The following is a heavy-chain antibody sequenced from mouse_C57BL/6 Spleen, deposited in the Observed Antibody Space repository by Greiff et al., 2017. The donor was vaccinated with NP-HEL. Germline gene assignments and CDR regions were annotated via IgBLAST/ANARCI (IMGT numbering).Heavy chain of an antibody. Sequence: DVKLQESGAELVRPGASVKLSCTASGFNIKDDYMHWVKQRPEQGLEWIGWIDPENGDTEYASKFQGKATITADTTSNTAYLQLSSLTSEDTAVYYCTTRTTVVADYYAMDYWGQGTSVTVSS. J-gene: IGHJ4*01. D-gene: IGHD1-1*01. V-gene: IGHV14-4*01. CDR3: TTRTTVVADYYAMDY. CDR2: IDPENGDT. CDR1: GFNIKDDY.